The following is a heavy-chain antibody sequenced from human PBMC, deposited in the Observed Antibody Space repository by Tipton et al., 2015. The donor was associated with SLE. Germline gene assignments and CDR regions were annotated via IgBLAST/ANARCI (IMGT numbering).Heavy chain of an antibody. CDR3: AKASLEVGSGGYPDY. J-gene: IGHJ4*02. CDR2: IIGGGGGT. D-gene: IGHD6-19*01. V-gene: IGHV3-23*01. CDR1: GFTISPYA. Sequence: SLRLSCAASGFTISPYAMSWVRQAPGKGLECVSIIGGGGGTYYADSVKGRFTISRDNSKNTVSLQMTSLRADDRAVYYCAKASLEVGSGGYPDYWGQGTLVTVSS.